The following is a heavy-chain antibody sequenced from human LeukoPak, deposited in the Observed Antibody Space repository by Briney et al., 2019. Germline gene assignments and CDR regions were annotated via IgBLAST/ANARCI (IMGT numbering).Heavy chain of an antibody. Sequence: GGSLRLSCAASGFTFSSYAMSWVRQAPGKGLEWVSAISGSGYSTYYADSVKGRFTISRDNSKNTLYLQMNSLRAEDTAVYYCAKGEYYDSSGQPLDYWGQGTLVTVSS. D-gene: IGHD3-22*01. CDR3: AKGEYYDSSGQPLDY. CDR2: ISGSGYST. J-gene: IGHJ4*02. CDR1: GFTFSSYA. V-gene: IGHV3-23*01.